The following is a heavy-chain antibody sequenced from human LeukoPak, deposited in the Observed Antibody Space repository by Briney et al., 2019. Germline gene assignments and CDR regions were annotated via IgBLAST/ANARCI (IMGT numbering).Heavy chain of an antibody. D-gene: IGHD2-15*01. CDR2: IYSGGST. Sequence: GGSLRLSCAASGFTVSSNYMSWVRQAPGKGLEWVSVIYSGGSTYYADSVKGRFTISRDNSKNTLYLQMNSLRAEDTAVYYCARDRYCCGGSCSHAPDYWGQGTLVTVSS. CDR1: GFTVSSNY. CDR3: ARDRYCCGGSCSHAPDY. V-gene: IGHV3-53*01. J-gene: IGHJ4*02.